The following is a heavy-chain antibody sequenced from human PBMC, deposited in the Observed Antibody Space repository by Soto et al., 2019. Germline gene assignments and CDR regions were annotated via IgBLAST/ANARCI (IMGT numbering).Heavy chain of an antibody. J-gene: IGHJ6*02. CDR2: IIPIFGTA. D-gene: IGHD6-19*01. CDR1: GGTFSSYA. CDR3: ARSVRIAVAATYYYYGMGV. V-gene: IGHV1-69*06. Sequence: SVKVSCKASGGTFSSYAISWVRQAPGQGLELMGGIIPIFGTANYAQKFQGRVTITADKSTSTAYMELSSLRSEDTAVYYCARSVRIAVAATYYYYGMGVWGQGTTVTVYS.